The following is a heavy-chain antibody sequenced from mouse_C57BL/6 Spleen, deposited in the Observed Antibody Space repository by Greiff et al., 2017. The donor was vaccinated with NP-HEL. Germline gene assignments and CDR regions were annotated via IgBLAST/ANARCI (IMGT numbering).Heavy chain of an antibody. J-gene: IGHJ4*01. V-gene: IGHV14-1*01. CDR1: GFNIKDYY. Sequence: VQLKQSGAELVRPGASVKLSCTASGFNIKDYYMHWVKQRPEQGLEWIGRIDPEDGDTEYAPKFQGKATMTADTSSNTAYLQLSSLTSEDTAVYYCTTRYYGGSYGMMDYWGQGTSVTVSS. CDR2: IDPEDGDT. CDR3: TTRYYGGSYGMMDY. D-gene: IGHD1-1*01.